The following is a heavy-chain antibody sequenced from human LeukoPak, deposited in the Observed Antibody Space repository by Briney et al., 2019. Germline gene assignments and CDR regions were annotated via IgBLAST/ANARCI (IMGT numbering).Heavy chain of an antibody. CDR2: IKQDGSEE. CDR1: GFTFSSYW. D-gene: IGHD3-3*01. CDR3: ARELRFLEWLSCDAFDI. V-gene: IGHV3-7*01. Sequence: GGSLRLSCAASGFTFSSYWMSWVRQAPGKGLEWVANIKQDGSEEYYVDSVKGRFTISRDNAKNSLYLQMNSLRAEDTAVYYCARELRFLEWLSCDAFDIWGQGTMVTVSS. J-gene: IGHJ3*02.